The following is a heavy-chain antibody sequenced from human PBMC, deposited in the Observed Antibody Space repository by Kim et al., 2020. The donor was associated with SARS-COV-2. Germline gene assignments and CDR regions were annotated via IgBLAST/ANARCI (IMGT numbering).Heavy chain of an antibody. D-gene: IGHD6-13*01. CDR1: GGSISSSNW. J-gene: IGHJ3*02. CDR2: IYHSGST. Sequence: SETLSLTCAVSGGSISSSNWWSWVRQPPGKGLEWIGEIYHSGSTNYNPSLKSRVTISVDKSKNQFSLKLSSVTAADTAVYYCARDTGASSWYNDAFDIWGQGTMVTVSS. CDR3: ARDTGASSWYNDAFDI. V-gene: IGHV4-4*02.